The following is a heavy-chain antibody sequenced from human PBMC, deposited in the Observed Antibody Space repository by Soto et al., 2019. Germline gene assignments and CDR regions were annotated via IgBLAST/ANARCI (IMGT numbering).Heavy chain of an antibody. CDR1: GFTLSDYP. V-gene: IGHV3-49*03. Sequence: GGSLRLSCTASGFTLSDYPMSWFRQAPGKSLEWVAYIRTAAYGGTTEYAASVKARFTISRDDSESIASLQMNSLKTEDTAVYYRTRAIRLSGDAFDIWGQGTMVTVSS. CDR3: TRAIRLSGDAFDI. J-gene: IGHJ3*02. CDR2: IRTAAYGGTT. D-gene: IGHD3-3*01.